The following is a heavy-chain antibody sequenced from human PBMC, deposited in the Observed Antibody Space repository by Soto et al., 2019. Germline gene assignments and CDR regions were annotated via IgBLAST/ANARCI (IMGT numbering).Heavy chain of an antibody. D-gene: IGHD6-19*01. CDR2: IWYDGSNK. J-gene: IGHJ6*02. V-gene: IGHV3-33*01. CDR1: GFTFSSYG. Sequence: QVQLVESGGGVVQPGRSLRLSCAASGFTFSSYGMHWVRQAPGKGLEWVAVIWYDGSNKYYADSVKGRFTISRDNSKNTLYLQMNSLRAEDTAVYYCARDVRYSSGWYFSKGDYYYYYGMDVWGQGTTVTVSS. CDR3: ARDVRYSSGWYFSKGDYYYYYGMDV.